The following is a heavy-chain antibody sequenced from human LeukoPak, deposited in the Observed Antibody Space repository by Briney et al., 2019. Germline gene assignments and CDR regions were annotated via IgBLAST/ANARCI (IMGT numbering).Heavy chain of an antibody. CDR2: MNPNSGNT. V-gene: IGHV1-8*03. J-gene: IGHJ5*02. CDR3: ARIDGGGTGIQGFDP. D-gene: IGHD3-16*01. Sequence: ASVKVSCKASGYTFTSYDINWVRQATGQGLEWMGWMNPNSGNTDYAQKFQGRVTITRNTSISTAYMELSSLRSEDTAVYYCARIDGGGTGIQGFDPWGQGTLVTVSS. CDR1: GYTFTSYD.